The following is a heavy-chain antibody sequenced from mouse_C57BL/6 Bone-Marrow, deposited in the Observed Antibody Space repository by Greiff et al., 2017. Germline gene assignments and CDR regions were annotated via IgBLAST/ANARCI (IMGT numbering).Heavy chain of an antibody. V-gene: IGHV1-69*01. CDR3: ATTMVYYYAMDY. CDR1: GYTFTSYW. D-gene: IGHD2-2*01. Sequence: QVQLQQPGAELVMPGASVKLSRKASGYTFTSYWMHWVKQRPGQGLEWIGEIDPSDSYTNYNQKFKGKSTLTVDKSSSTAYMQLSSLTSEDSAVYYCATTMVYYYAMDYWGQGTSVTVSS. CDR2: IDPSDSYT. J-gene: IGHJ4*01.